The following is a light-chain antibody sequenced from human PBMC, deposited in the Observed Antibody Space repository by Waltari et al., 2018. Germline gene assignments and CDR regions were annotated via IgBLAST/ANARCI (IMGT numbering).Light chain of an antibody. Sequence: QSALPQTASVSGSPGQAITISCSGTSIEFWKYNLVSWYQQHPGKAPTLIIYDVNKRPSGVSNRFSGSKSGNTAFLTISGLQTADEADYYCCSYVGSAISVFGGGTKLTVL. V-gene: IGLV2-23*02. CDR1: SIEFWKYNL. J-gene: IGLJ3*02. CDR2: DVN. CDR3: CSYVGSAISV.